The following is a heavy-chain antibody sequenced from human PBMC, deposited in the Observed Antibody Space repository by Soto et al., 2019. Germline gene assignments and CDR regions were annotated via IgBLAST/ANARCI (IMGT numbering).Heavy chain of an antibody. J-gene: IGHJ4*02. V-gene: IGHV3-73*01. CDR2: IRSKANNYAT. CDR3: TRHLVDY. Sequence: EVQLVESGGGLVQPGGSLKLSCAASGFTFSGSAMHWVRQASGKGLEWVGRIRSKANNYATEYAASVKGRFIISRDDSKNMAYLQMNSLKTEDTAVYSCTRHLVDYWGQGTLVTVSS. CDR1: GFTFSGSA.